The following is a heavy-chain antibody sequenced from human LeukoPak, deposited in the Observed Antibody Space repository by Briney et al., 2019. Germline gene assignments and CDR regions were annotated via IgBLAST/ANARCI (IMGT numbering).Heavy chain of an antibody. CDR3: ARQQPRELSRAFDI. J-gene: IGHJ3*02. CDR2: IYYSGST. CDR1: GGSISSYY. V-gene: IGHV4-59*08. D-gene: IGHD1-26*01. Sequence: PSETLSLTCTVSGGSISSYYWSWIRQPPGKGLEWIGYIYYSGSTNYNPSLKSRVTISVDTSKNQFSLKLSSVTAADTAVYYCARQQPRELSRAFDIWGQGTMVTVSS.